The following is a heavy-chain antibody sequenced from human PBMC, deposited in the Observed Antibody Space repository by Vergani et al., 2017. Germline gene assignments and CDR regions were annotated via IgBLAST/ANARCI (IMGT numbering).Heavy chain of an antibody. CDR3: ARARKFRFGVVWENWFDP. D-gene: IGHD3-3*01. CDR1: GFTFNEYW. Sequence: VQLVESGGGLVQPGGSLRLSCAASGFTFNEYWMHWARPVPGKGLVWVSGMNGDGDTISYADSVKGRFTISRDNAKNTLFLQMNSLRAEDTAVYYCARARKFRFGVVWENWFDPWGQGTLVTVSS. V-gene: IGHV3-74*01. CDR2: MNGDGDTI. J-gene: IGHJ5*02.